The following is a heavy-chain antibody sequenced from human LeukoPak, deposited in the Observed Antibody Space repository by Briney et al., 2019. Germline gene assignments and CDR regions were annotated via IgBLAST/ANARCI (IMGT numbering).Heavy chain of an antibody. CDR3: ARGHCSSTSCYMVDY. Sequence: ASVKVSCKASGYTFTSYGITWVRQAPGQGLEWMGWISAYNGNTNYAQKLQGRVTMTTDTSTSTAYMELRSLRSDDTAVYYCARGHCSSTSCYMVDYWGQGTLVTVSS. CDR1: GYTFTSYG. J-gene: IGHJ4*02. CDR2: ISAYNGNT. V-gene: IGHV1-18*01. D-gene: IGHD2-2*02.